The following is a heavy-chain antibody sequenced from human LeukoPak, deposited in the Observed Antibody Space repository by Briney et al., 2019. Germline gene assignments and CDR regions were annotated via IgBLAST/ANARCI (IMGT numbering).Heavy chain of an antibody. CDR2: ISASGST. Sequence: SETLSLTCTVSGASINNYYWSWIRQPAGKGLEWIGRISASGSTNYNPSLKSRVTMSLDTSKNQFSLRLTSVTAADTAVYYCARDRGMIYASYPAYLGQGALVTVSS. V-gene: IGHV4-4*07. D-gene: IGHD3-16*01. CDR1: GASINNYY. CDR3: ARDRGMIYASYPAY. J-gene: IGHJ4*02.